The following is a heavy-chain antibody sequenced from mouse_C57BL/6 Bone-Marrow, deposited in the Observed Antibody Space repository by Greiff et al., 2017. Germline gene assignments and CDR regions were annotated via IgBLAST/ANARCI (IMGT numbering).Heavy chain of an antibody. CDR3: ARRHYYGTLYAMDY. CDR1: GYTFTSYW. CDR2: IYPSDSET. D-gene: IGHD1-1*01. Sequence: QVQLQQPGAELVRPGSSVKLSCKASGYTFTSYWMDWVKQRPGQGLEWIGNIYPSDSETHYNQKFKDKATLTVDKSSSTAYMQLSSLTSEGSAFYYCARRHYYGTLYAMDYWGQGTSVTVSS. J-gene: IGHJ4*01. V-gene: IGHV1-61*01.